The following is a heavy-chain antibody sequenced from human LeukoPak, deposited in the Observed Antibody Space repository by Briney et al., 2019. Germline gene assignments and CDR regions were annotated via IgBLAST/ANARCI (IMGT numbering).Heavy chain of an antibody. Sequence: SETLSLTCTVSGSSSSTSSYYWGWIRQPPGKGLGGIGSIYYSGRTYYSPSLASRVTTSIDTSTHPFCLRLSSVTAAQTCVCYCASAIPYSGSWGGFDPWGQ. CDR2: IYYSGRT. V-gene: IGHV4-39*07. J-gene: IGHJ5*02. CDR1: GSSSSTSSYY. CDR3: ASAIPYSGSWGGFDP. D-gene: IGHD1-26*01.